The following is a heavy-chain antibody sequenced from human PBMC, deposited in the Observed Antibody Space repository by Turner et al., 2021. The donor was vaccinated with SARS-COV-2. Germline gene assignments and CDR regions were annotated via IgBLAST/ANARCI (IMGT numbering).Heavy chain of an antibody. V-gene: IGHV1-2*02. Sequence: QVQMVQSGTEAKKPGASVKVSCETSGYTFSAYNIHWVRQAPGQGREWMAWINPKSGDTEFAQKFQGRVTVTRDMSISTAYMGLNNLRSDDTAVYYCARVGGSGWYESWGQGTLVTVSS. CDR3: ARVGGSGWYES. CDR1: GYTFSAYN. D-gene: IGHD6-19*01. J-gene: IGHJ4*02. CDR2: INPKSGDT.